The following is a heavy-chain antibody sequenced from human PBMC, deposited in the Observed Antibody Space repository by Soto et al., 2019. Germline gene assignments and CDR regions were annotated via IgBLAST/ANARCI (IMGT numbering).Heavy chain of an antibody. V-gene: IGHV1-8*01. CDR3: ASPARNYDFWSGYSFDI. CDR2: MNPNSGNT. D-gene: IGHD3-3*01. Sequence: ASVKVSCKASGYTFTSYDSNWVRQAPGQGLEWMGWMNPNSGNTGYAQKFQGRVTMTRNTSISTAYMELSSLRSEDTAVYYCASPARNYDFWSGYSFDIWGQGTMVTVSS. CDR1: GYTFTSYD. J-gene: IGHJ3*02.